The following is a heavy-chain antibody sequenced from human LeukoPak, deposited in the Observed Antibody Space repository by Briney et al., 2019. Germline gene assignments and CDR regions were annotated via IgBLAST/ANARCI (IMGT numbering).Heavy chain of an antibody. V-gene: IGHV5-51*01. CDR1: GYSFTSYW. D-gene: IGHD3-22*01. Sequence: RRESLKISCKGSGYSFTSYWIGWVRQMPGKGLEWMGIIYPGDSDTRYSPSFQGQVTISADKSISTAYLQWSSLKASDTAMYYCARPIANYDSSGYFFDYWGQGTLVTVSS. J-gene: IGHJ4*02. CDR2: IYPGDSDT. CDR3: ARPIANYDSSGYFFDY.